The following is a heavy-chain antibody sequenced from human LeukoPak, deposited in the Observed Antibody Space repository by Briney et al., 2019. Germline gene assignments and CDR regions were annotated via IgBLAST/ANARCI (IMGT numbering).Heavy chain of an antibody. J-gene: IGHJ4*02. CDR1: GFTFSRYW. Sequence: PGGSLRLSCAASGFTFSRYWMSWVRQAPGKGLEWVANIKQDGSEKYYVDSVKGRFTISRDNAKNSLYLQMNSLRAEDTAVYYCARELVGAFDYWGQGTLVTVSS. D-gene: IGHD1-26*01. V-gene: IGHV3-7*01. CDR3: ARELVGAFDY. CDR2: IKQDGSEK.